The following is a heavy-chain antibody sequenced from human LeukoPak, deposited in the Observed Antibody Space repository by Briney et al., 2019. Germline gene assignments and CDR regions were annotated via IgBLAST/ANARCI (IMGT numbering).Heavy chain of an antibody. V-gene: IGHV1-69*04. CDR2: IIPILGIA. J-gene: IGHJ4*02. CDR1: GGTFSSYA. Sequence: SVKVSCKASGGTFSSYAISWVRQGPGQGLEWMGRIIPILGIANYAQKFQGRVTITADKSTSTAYMELSSLRSEDTAVYYCSHGEDSSGYGDYWGQGTLVTVSS. CDR3: SHGEDSSGYGDY. D-gene: IGHD3-22*01.